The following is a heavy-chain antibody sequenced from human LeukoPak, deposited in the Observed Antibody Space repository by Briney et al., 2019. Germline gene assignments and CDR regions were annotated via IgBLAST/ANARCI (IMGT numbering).Heavy chain of an antibody. Sequence: GGSLRLSCAASGFTFSSYEINWVRQAPGEGLEWVSYISSSGSTIYYADSVKGRFTISRGNAKNSLYLQMNSLRAEDTAIYYCAKDRGSFTYYFDYWGQGTLVTVSS. CDR3: AKDRGSFTYYFDY. D-gene: IGHD1-26*01. V-gene: IGHV3-48*03. CDR2: ISSSGSTI. J-gene: IGHJ4*02. CDR1: GFTFSSYE.